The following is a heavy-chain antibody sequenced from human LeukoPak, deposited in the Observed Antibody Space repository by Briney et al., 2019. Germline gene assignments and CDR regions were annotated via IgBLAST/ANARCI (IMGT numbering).Heavy chain of an antibody. J-gene: IGHJ3*02. CDR1: GFTFSSYA. D-gene: IGHD6-13*01. CDR3: TAHFDEGTFDI. Sequence: GGSLRLSCAASGFTFSSYAMSWVRQAPGKGLEWVGRIKGKTDGGTTDSAAPVKGRFTISRDDSKNTLYLQMNSLKTEDTAVYYCTAHFDEGTFDIWGQGTMVTVSS. CDR2: IKGKTDGGTT. V-gene: IGHV3-15*01.